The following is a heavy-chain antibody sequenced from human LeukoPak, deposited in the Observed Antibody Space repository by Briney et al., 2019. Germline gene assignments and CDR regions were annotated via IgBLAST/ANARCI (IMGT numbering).Heavy chain of an antibody. CDR3: ARYYYGSGSHDAFDI. Sequence: QSGGSLRLSCAASGFTFSSYSMNWVRQAPGKGLEWVSYISSSSSTIYYADSVKGRFTISRDNAKNSLYLQMNSLRAEDTAVYYCARYYYGSGSHDAFDIWGQGTMVTVSS. V-gene: IGHV3-48*01. D-gene: IGHD3-10*01. CDR1: GFTFSSYS. CDR2: ISSSSSTI. J-gene: IGHJ3*02.